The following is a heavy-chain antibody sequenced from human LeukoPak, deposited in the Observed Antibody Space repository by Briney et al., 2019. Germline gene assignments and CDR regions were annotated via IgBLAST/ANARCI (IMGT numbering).Heavy chain of an antibody. V-gene: IGHV3-30-3*01. D-gene: IGHD6-6*01. J-gene: IGHJ3*02. Sequence: GGSLRLSCAASGFTFSSYAMHWVRQAPGKGLEWVAVISYVGSNKYYADSVKGRFTISRDNSKNTLYLQMNSLRAEDTAVYYCARDGGEGSSSSWAFDIWGQGTMVTVSS. CDR3: ARDGGEGSSSSWAFDI. CDR1: GFTFSSYA. CDR2: ISYVGSNK.